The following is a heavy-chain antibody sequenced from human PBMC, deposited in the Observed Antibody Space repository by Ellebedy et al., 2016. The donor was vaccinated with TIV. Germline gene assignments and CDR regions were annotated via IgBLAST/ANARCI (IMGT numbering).Heavy chain of an antibody. D-gene: IGHD3-10*01. J-gene: IGHJ3*02. Sequence: GESLKISXAASGFTFDDYAMHWVRQAPGKGLEWVSLISWDGGSTYYADSVKGRFTISRDNSKNSLYLQMNSLRAEDTALYYCAKDDRRGITMLVSAFDIWGQGTMVTVSS. V-gene: IGHV3-43D*03. CDR1: GFTFDDYA. CDR3: AKDDRRGITMLVSAFDI. CDR2: ISWDGGST.